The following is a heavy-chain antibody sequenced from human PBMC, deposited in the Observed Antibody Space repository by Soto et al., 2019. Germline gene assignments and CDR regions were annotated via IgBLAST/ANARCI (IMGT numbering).Heavy chain of an antibody. J-gene: IGHJ6*02. V-gene: IGHV3-15*07. Sequence: GGSLRLSCAASGFTFSNAWMNWVRQAPGKGLEWVGRIKNKGDGGTTDYAAPVKGRFTISRDNSKNTLYLQMNSLRAEDTAVYYCAKDNQNSSSWYDYYYYGMDVWGQGTTVTVSS. CDR1: GFTFSNAW. D-gene: IGHD6-13*01. CDR3: AKDNQNSSSWYDYYYYGMDV. CDR2: IKNKGDGGTT.